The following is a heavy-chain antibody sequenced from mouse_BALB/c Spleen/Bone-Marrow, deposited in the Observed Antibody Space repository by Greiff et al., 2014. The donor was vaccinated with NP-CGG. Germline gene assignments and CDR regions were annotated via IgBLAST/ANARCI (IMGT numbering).Heavy chain of an antibody. CDR3: TLWCYAMDY. V-gene: IGHV1S81*02. Sequence: VQLQQSGAELVKPGASVKLSCKASGYTFTIYYMYWVKQRPGRGLEWIGEINPSNGGTNFNEKFKSKATLTVDKSSSTAYMQLSSLTSEDSAVYYCTLWCYAMDYWGQGTSVTVSS. D-gene: IGHD1-1*02. CDR2: INPSNGGT. J-gene: IGHJ4*01. CDR1: GYTFTIYY.